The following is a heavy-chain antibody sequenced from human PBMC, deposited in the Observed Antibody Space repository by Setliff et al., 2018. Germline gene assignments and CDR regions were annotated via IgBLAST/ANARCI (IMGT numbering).Heavy chain of an antibody. J-gene: IGHJ4*02. V-gene: IGHV5-51*01. CDR1: GYTFTDYW. CDR3: VRHPYYDSSGYYSYFDY. CDR2: LKPGDSGI. Sequence: GESLKISCQGSGYTFTDYWIGWVRQMPGKGLEWMGILKPGDSGIRYSPSFQGQVTLSADTSIATAYLHWTSLKASDTAMYYCVRHPYYDSSGYYSYFDYWGQGALVTVSS. D-gene: IGHD3-22*01.